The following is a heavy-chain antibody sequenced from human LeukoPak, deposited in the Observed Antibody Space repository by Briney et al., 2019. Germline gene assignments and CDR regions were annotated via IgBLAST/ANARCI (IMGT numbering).Heavy chain of an antibody. J-gene: IGHJ4*01. D-gene: IGHD3-10*01. CDR2: ITGSGGSR. Sequence: GRSRRLSSAAYRFTLINYAMTWVRQAPGKGLEWVSAITGSGGSRYYADVVKHRFTIHRDDSKNTLFLQVERVRCEDTAVYYCAKDLVSILGGVIISWSFDYWGHGTLVTVSS. CDR3: AKDLVSILGGVIISWSFDY. CDR1: RFTLINYA. V-gene: IGHV3-23*01.